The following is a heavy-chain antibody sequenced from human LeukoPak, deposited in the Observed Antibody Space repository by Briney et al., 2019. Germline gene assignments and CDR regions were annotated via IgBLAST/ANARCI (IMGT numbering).Heavy chain of an antibody. V-gene: IGHV3-48*03. Sequence: PGGSLRLSCAASGFTFSSFEMNWVRQAPGKGLEWVSSITSSGSTIYYADSVKGRFTISRDNSKNTLYLEVISLTAEDTAVYYCAKDDAWLRFGEWSQGTLVTVSS. J-gene: IGHJ4*02. CDR2: ITSSGSTI. D-gene: IGHD3-10*01. CDR3: AKDDAWLRFGE. CDR1: GFTFSSFE.